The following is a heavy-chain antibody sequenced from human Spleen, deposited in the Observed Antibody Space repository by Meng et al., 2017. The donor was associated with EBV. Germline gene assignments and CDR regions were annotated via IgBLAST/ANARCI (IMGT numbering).Heavy chain of an antibody. CDR2: INPIGGTT. CDR1: GYTFTSYY. Sequence: QGRLGQSGAEVKKPGASVKVSCKASGYTFTSYYLHWVRQAPGQGLEWMGIINPIGGTTSYAQEFQGRVAMTRDTSTSTVYMELSSLTSEDTAVYYCARDRRLGSAYWYFDLWGRGTLVTVSS. D-gene: IGHD7-27*01. V-gene: IGHV1-46*01. J-gene: IGHJ2*01. CDR3: ARDRRLGSAYWYFDL.